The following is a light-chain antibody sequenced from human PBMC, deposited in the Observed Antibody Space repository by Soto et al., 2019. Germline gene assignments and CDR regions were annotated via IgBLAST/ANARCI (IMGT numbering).Light chain of an antibody. Sequence: DIQMTQSPSSLSASVGDRVTITCRASQIISNYLNWYQQKPGKAPKLLIYAASSLQSGVPSRFSGSGSRTDFTLTISSLQPEDFAAYYCQQTYSIPQTFGPGTKLEIK. J-gene: IGKJ2*01. CDR3: QQTYSIPQT. CDR1: QIISNY. V-gene: IGKV1-39*01. CDR2: AAS.